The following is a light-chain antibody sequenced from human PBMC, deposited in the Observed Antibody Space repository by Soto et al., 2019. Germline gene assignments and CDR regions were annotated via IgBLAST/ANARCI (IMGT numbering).Light chain of an antibody. CDR3: SSFTSSNTYV. CDR2: DVN. Sequence: QSVLTQPPSVSGSPGQSVAISCTGTSSDIGAYNRVSWYQQPPGTAPKLMIYDVNNRPSGVPDRFSGSKSGNTASLTISGLQADDEADYYCSSFTSSNTYVFGTGTKRTVL. V-gene: IGLV2-18*02. CDR1: SSDIGAYNR. J-gene: IGLJ1*01.